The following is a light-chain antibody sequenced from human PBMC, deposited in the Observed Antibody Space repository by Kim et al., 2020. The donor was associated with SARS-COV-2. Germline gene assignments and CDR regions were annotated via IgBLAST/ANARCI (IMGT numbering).Light chain of an antibody. Sequence: QRVTISCTGSSSNIGTTYGVHWYQQLPGTAPKLLIYFNTDRPSGVPDRFSGSKSGTSASLAITGLQSEDEADYYYQSYDNSLSGVVFGGGTQLTVL. CDR1: SSNIGTTYG. J-gene: IGLJ2*01. CDR2: FNT. CDR3: QSYDNSLSGVV. V-gene: IGLV1-40*01.